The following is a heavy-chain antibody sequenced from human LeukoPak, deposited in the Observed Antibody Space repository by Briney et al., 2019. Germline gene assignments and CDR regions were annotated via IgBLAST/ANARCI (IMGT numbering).Heavy chain of an antibody. CDR2: ISAYNGNT. D-gene: IGHD3-10*01. J-gene: IGHJ1*01. V-gene: IGHV1-18*01. Sequence: GASVKVSCKASGYTFTSYGISWVRQAPGQGLEWMGWISAYNGNTNYAQKLQGRVTMTTDTSTSTAYMELSSLRSEDTAVYYCARDLPSRITMVRGGTEYFQHWGQGTLVTVSS. CDR3: ARDLPSRITMVRGGTEYFQH. CDR1: GYTFTSYG.